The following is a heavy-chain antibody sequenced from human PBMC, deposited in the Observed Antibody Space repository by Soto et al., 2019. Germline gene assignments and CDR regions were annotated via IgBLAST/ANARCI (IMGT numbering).Heavy chain of an antibody. D-gene: IGHD5-12*01. J-gene: IGHJ3*02. V-gene: IGHV3-23*01. CDR1: GFTFSSYA. CDR2: ISGSGGST. Sequence: GGSLRLSCAASGFTFSSYAMSWVRQAPGKGLEWVSAISGSGGSTYYADSVKGRFTISRDNSKNTLYLQMNSLRAEDTAVYYCAKAQGRSSGYDEVEDAFDIWGQGTMVTVSS. CDR3: AKAQGRSSGYDEVEDAFDI.